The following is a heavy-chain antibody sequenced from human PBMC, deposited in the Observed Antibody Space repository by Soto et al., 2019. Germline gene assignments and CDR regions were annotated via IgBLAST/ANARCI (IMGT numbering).Heavy chain of an antibody. D-gene: IGHD3-10*01. CDR3: ARENYGSGSYWDY. V-gene: IGHV1-2*04. Sequence: ASVKFSCKASGYTFTGYYMHWVRQAPGQGLEWMGWINPNSGGTNYAQKFQGWVTMTRDTSISTAYMELSRLRSDDTAVYYCARENYGSGSYWDYWGKGTLVTVSS. J-gene: IGHJ4*02. CDR1: GYTFTGYY. CDR2: INPNSGGT.